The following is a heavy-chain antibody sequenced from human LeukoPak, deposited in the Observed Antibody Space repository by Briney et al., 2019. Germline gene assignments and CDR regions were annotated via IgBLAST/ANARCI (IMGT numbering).Heavy chain of an antibody. V-gene: IGHV1-46*01. J-gene: IGHJ4*02. Sequence: ASVKVSCKASGYTCTSYYMHWVRQAPGQALEWMGIINPSGGSTSYTQKFQGRVTMTRDTSTTTVYMELSSLRSQDTAVYYCARHKEVGDYYYFDYWGQGTLVTVSS. CDR3: ARHKEVGDYYYFDY. CDR1: GYTCTSYY. D-gene: IGHD2/OR15-2a*01. CDR2: INPSGGST.